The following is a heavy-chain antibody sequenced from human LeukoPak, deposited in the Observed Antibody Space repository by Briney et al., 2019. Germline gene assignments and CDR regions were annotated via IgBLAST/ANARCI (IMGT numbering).Heavy chain of an antibody. CDR1: GGSISSYY. CDR3: ARHEVYYYDSSSYTYFDY. CDR2: IYYSGST. V-gene: IGHV4-59*08. D-gene: IGHD3-22*01. J-gene: IGHJ4*02. Sequence: SETLSLTCTVSGGSISSYYWSWIRQPPGKGLEWIGYIYYSGSTNYNPSLKSRVTISVDTSKNQFSLKLSSVTAADTAVYYCARHEVYYYDSSSYTYFDYWGQGTLVTVSS.